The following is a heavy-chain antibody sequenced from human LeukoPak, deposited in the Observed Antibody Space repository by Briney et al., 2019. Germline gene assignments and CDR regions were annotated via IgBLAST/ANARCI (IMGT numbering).Heavy chain of an antibody. V-gene: IGHV3-23*01. CDR2: ISGSGGRT. J-gene: IGHJ5*02. CDR1: GFTFSSYA. CDR3: AKHLARGPSGWFDP. D-gene: IGHD3-16*01. Sequence: AGGSLRLSCVASGFTFSSYAMSWVRQAPGKGLEWVSSISGSGGRTYYADSVKGHFTVSRDNSKNTLYLQMNSLRAEDTAIYYCAKHLARGPSGWFDPWGQGTLVTVSS.